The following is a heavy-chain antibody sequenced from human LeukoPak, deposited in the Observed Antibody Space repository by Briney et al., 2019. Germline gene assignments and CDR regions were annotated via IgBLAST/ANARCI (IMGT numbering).Heavy chain of an antibody. CDR2: IIPIFGTA. CDR1: GYTSTSYD. V-gene: IGHV1-69*13. J-gene: IGHJ4*02. Sequence: SVKVSCKASGYTSTSYDINWVRQATGQGLEWMGGIIPIFGTANYAQKFQGRVTITADESTSTAYMELSSLRSEDTAVYYCARGGCSSTSCPLDYWGQGTLVTVSS. CDR3: ARGGCSSTSCPLDY. D-gene: IGHD2-2*01.